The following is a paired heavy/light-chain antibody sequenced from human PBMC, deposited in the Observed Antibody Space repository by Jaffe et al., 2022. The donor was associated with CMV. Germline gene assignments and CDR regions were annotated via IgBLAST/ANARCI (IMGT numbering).Heavy chain of an antibody. CDR1: GYSFPSYW. Sequence: DVQLVQSGPEIKKPGESLKISCKGSGYSFPSYWIGWVRQMPGKGLEWMGIIYPGDSDTRYSPSFQGHVTISADKSTSTAYLQWSSLKASDTAMYYCARQGVSDPDDEDDYNYYTMDVWGQGTTVTVTS. D-gene: IGHD3-10*01. V-gene: IGHV5-51*01. J-gene: IGHJ6*02. CDR3: ARQGVSDPDDEDDYNYYTMDV. CDR2: IYPGDSDT.
Light chain of an antibody. CDR2: DVT. CDR3: CSYGGTYTLI. CDR1: SSDVGGFNY. J-gene: IGLJ2*01. V-gene: IGLV2-11*01. Sequence: QSALTQPRSVSGSPGHSVAISCTGTSSDVGGFNYVSWFQQHPGTAPRLIIYDVTKRPSGVPDRFSGSKSGNTASLTISGLQAEDEADYYCCSYGGTYTLIFGGGTKLTVL.